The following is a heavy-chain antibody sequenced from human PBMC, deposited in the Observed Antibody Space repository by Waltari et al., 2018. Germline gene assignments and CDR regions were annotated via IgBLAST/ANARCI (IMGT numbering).Heavy chain of an antibody. V-gene: IGHV3-23*04. J-gene: IGHJ5*02. CDR1: GFTFSSYA. Sequence: EVQLVESGGGLVQPGGSLRLSCAASGFTFSSYAMSWVRQAPGKGLEWVSAISGSGGSKYYADSVKGRFIISRDNSKNTLYLQMNSLRAEDTAVYYCAKDHRRVGATGARDWFDPWGQGTLVTVSS. CDR2: ISGSGGSK. D-gene: IGHD1-26*01. CDR3: AKDHRRVGATGARDWFDP.